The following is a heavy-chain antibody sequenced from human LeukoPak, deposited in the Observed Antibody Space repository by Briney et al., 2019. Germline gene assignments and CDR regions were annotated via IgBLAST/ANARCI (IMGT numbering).Heavy chain of an antibody. CDR1: GYSFTSYW. CDR3: ARTLNSSGWYANY. D-gene: IGHD6-19*01. V-gene: IGHV5-10-1*01. Sequence: PGESLKISCKGSGYSFTSYWISWVRQMPGKGLEWMGWIDPSDSYTNYSPSFQGNVTISADKTISTAYLQWSSLKASDTAMYYCARTLNSSGWYANYWGQGTLVTVSS. J-gene: IGHJ4*02. CDR2: IDPSDSYT.